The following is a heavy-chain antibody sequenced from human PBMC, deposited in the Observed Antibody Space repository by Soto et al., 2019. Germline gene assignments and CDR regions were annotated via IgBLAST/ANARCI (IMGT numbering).Heavy chain of an antibody. CDR1: GFTFSSYA. CDR2: ISGSGGST. J-gene: IGHJ5*02. D-gene: IGHD2-2*01. CDR3: AKLIVVVPAANNWFDP. V-gene: IGHV3-23*01. Sequence: AGGSLRLSCAASGFTFSSYAMSWVRQAPGKGLEWVSAISGSGGSTYYADSVKGRFTISRDNSKNTLYLQMNSLRAEDTAVYYCAKLIVVVPAANNWFDPWGQGTLVTVSS.